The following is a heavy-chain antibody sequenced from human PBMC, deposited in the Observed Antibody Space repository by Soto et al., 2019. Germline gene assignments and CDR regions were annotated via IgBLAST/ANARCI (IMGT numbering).Heavy chain of an antibody. CDR3: ARGLISMIGGGHFDH. V-gene: IGHV3-53*01. CDR2: LYSGGGT. Sequence: EVQLVEAGGGLIQPGGSLRLSCAASGFSVSGNYMAWVRQAPGKGLECVSVLYSGGGTYYADSVKGRFTISRDNSKNTLFLQMNSLRAEDTAMYYCARGLISMIGGGHFDHWGQGTRVTVSP. D-gene: IGHD3-22*01. J-gene: IGHJ4*02. CDR1: GFSVSGNY.